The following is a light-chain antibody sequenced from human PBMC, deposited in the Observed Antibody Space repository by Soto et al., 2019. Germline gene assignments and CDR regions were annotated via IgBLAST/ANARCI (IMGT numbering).Light chain of an antibody. CDR1: SGHSSYI. V-gene: IGLV4-60*03. Sequence: QPVLTQSSSASASLGSSVKLTCTLSSGHSSYIIAWHQQQPGKAPRYLMKLEGSGSYNKGSGVPDRFSGSSSGADRYLTISNLQSEDEADYYCETSDSNTVVFGGGTKLTVL. CDR2: LEGSGSY. CDR3: ETSDSNTVV. J-gene: IGLJ2*01.